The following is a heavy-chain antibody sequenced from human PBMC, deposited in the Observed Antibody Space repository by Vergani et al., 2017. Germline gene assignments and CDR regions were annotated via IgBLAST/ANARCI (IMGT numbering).Heavy chain of an antibody. Sequence: VQLVQSGAEVQKPGASVKVSCKASGYTFTGYYMHWVRQAPGQGLEWMGWINPNSGGTNYAQKFQGRVTMTRDTSISTAYMELSRLRSDDTAVYYCARDGCLLEWLPLSSYYYYGMDVWGQGTTVTVSS. J-gene: IGHJ6*02. V-gene: IGHV1-2*02. CDR3: ARDGCLLEWLPLSSYYYYGMDV. CDR2: INPNSGGT. D-gene: IGHD3-3*01. CDR1: GYTFTGYY.